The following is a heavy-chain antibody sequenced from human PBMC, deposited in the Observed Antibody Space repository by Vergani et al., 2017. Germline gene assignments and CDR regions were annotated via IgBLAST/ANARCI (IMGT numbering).Heavy chain of an antibody. D-gene: IGHD3-22*01. J-gene: IGHJ5*02. V-gene: IGHV4-61*02. CDR3: VRDGGPYDSSPGWFDP. Sequence: QVQLQESGPGLVKPSQTLSLTCSVSGDSISSGRYYWSWIRQPAGKGPEWIGRIYTSGTTNYNPSLKSRVTMSVDASKNQFSLKLSAVTAADTAVYYCVRDGGPYDSSPGWFDPWGQGTLVTVSS. CDR2: IYTSGTT. CDR1: GDSISSGRYY.